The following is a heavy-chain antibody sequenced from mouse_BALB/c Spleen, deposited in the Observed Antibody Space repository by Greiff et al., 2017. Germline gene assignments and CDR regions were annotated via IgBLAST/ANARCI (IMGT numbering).Heavy chain of an antibody. D-gene: IGHD1-2*01. Sequence: EVMLVESGGGLVKLGGSLKLSCAASGFTFSSYYMSWVRQTPEKRLELVAAINSNGGSTYYPDTVKGRFTISRDNAKNTLYLQMSSLKSEDTALYYCARHDHYGHYWYFDVWGAGTTVTVSS. V-gene: IGHV5-6-2*01. CDR1: GFTFSSYY. J-gene: IGHJ1*01. CDR3: ARHDHYGHYWYFDV. CDR2: INSNGGST.